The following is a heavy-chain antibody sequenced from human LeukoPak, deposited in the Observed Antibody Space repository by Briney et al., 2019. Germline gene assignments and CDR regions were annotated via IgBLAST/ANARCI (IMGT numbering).Heavy chain of an antibody. V-gene: IGHV3-30*18. J-gene: IGHJ5*02. CDR1: GFTFSSYG. Sequence: GGSLRLSCAASGFTFSSYGMHWVRQAPGKGLEWVAVISYDGSNKYYADSVKGRFTISRDNSKNTLYLQMNSLRAEDTAVNYCAKDYVSYCSSTSCYNWFDPWGQGTLVTVSS. CDR3: AKDYVSYCSSTSCYNWFDP. D-gene: IGHD2-2*01. CDR2: ISYDGSNK.